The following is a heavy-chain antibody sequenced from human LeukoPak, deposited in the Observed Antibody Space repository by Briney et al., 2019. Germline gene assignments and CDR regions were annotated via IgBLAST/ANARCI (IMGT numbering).Heavy chain of an antibody. Sequence: GGSLRLSCAASGFTFSSYSMNWVRQAPGKGLEWVSYISSSSSTIYYADSVKGRFTISRDNAKNSLYLQMNSLRAEDTAVYYCARGRSTPGFYMDVWGKGTTVTVSS. V-gene: IGHV3-48*01. CDR1: GFTFSSYS. CDR3: ARGRSTPGFYMDV. D-gene: IGHD3-9*01. CDR2: ISSSSSTI. J-gene: IGHJ6*03.